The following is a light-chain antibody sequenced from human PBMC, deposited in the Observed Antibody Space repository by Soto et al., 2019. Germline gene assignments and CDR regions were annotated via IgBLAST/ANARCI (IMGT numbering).Light chain of an antibody. J-gene: IGKJ5*01. CDR1: QGIDNY. V-gene: IGKV1-16*02. CDR2: GAS. CDR3: QNYNSASIT. Sequence: DIQMTQSPPSLSASVGDRVTLTCRASQGIDNYLAWFQQKPGKAPKCLIYGASNLQSGVPSKFSGSGFGTDFTLTISSLQPEDFATYYCQNYNSASITFGQGTRLEIK.